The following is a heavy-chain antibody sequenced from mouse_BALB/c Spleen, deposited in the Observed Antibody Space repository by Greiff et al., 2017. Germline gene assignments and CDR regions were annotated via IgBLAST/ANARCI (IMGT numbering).Heavy chain of an antibody. Sequence: VQLQQSGAELVRPGALVKLSCKASGFNIKDYYMHWVKQRPEQGLEWIGWIDPENGNTIYDPKFQGKASITADTSSNTAYLQLSSLTSEDTAVYYCARPIITTGEGDYWGQGTTLTVSS. V-gene: IGHV14-1*02. J-gene: IGHJ2*01. CDR2: IDPENGNT. CDR1: GFNIKDYY. CDR3: ARPIITTGEGDY. D-gene: IGHD1-1*01.